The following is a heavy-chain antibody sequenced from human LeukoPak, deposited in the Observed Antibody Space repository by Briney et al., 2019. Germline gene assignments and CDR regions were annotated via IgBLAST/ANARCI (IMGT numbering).Heavy chain of an antibody. CDR2: IDTSDGNT. V-gene: IGHV1-46*01. CDR1: GYTFTTYH. Sequence: GASVNVSCKASGYTFTTYHMHWVRQAPGRGLEGVGMIDTSDGNTNYAQKCQGRVTMTRDTSTSTVYMELSYLRSEDTAVYYCATERSGGTWFDPWGQGTLVTVSS. CDR3: ATERSGGTWFDP. D-gene: IGHD2-15*01. J-gene: IGHJ5*02.